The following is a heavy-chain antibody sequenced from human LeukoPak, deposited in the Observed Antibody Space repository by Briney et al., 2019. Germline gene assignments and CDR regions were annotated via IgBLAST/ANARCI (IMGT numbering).Heavy chain of an antibody. D-gene: IGHD3-3*01. V-gene: IGHV1-18*01. CDR3: ARANNLNYDFWSGYYY. J-gene: IGHJ4*02. Sequence: GASVKVSCKASGYTFTSYGISWVRQAPGQGLEWMGWISAYNGNTNYAQKLQGRVTMTTDTSTSTAYMELRSPRSDDTAVYYCARANNLNYDFWSGYYYWGQGTLVTVSS. CDR2: ISAYNGNT. CDR1: GYTFTSYG.